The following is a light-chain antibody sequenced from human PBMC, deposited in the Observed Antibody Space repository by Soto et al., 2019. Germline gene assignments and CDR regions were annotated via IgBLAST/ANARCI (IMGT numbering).Light chain of an antibody. CDR3: QQYNNWPDT. J-gene: IGKJ1*01. Sequence: EIVLTQSPGTLSLSPGERATLSCRASQSVSSRSLAWYQQKPGQAPRLLIYGASTRATGIPARFSGSGSGTEFTLTISSLQSEDFAVYYCQQYNNWPDTFGQGTKVDIK. CDR2: GAS. V-gene: IGKV3-15*01. CDR1: QSVSSRS.